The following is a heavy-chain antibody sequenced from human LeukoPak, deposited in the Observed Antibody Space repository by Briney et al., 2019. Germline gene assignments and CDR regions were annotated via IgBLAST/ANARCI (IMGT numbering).Heavy chain of an antibody. V-gene: IGHV4-4*07. D-gene: IGHD3-10*01. Sequence: SETLSLTCTVSGGSISNYYWSWIRQPAGKGLEWIGRTYPSGSTNYNPSLKSRVTMSADTSKNQFSLKLSSVTAADTAVYYCARAPYGSGANWFDPWGQGTLVTVSS. CDR3: ARAPYGSGANWFDP. CDR2: TYPSGST. J-gene: IGHJ5*02. CDR1: GGSISNYY.